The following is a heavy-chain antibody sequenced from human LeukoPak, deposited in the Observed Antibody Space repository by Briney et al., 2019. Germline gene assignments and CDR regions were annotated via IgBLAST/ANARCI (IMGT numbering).Heavy chain of an antibody. V-gene: IGHV4-34*01. D-gene: IGHD6-13*01. Sequence: SETLSLTCTVSGDSISSYYRSWIRQPPGKGLEWIGEINHSGSTNYNPSLKSRVTISVDTSKNQFSLKLSSVTAADTAVYYCARGPHRVFDYWGQGTLVTVSS. CDR2: INHSGST. CDR3: ARGPHRVFDY. J-gene: IGHJ4*02. CDR1: GDSISSYY.